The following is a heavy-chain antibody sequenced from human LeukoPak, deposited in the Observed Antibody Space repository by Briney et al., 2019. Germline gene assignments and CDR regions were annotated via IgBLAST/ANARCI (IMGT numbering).Heavy chain of an antibody. V-gene: IGHV4-39*07. CDR3: ARAPKAYGSGSYLDY. CDR1: GGSVSSSSYY. J-gene: IGHJ4*02. D-gene: IGHD3-10*01. CDR2: IYYSGST. Sequence: PSETLSLTCTVSGGSVSSSSYYWGWIRQPPGKGLEWIGSIYYSGSTYYNPSLKSRVTISVDTSKNQFSLKLSSVTAADTAVYYCARAPKAYGSGSYLDYWGQGTLITVSS.